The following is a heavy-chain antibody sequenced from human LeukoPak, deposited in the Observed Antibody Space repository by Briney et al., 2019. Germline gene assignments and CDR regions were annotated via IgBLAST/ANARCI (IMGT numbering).Heavy chain of an antibody. J-gene: IGHJ6*02. CDR1: GFTFSSYS. CDR3: TRDLAAVPGPRMDV. V-gene: IGHV3-21*04. D-gene: IGHD6-19*01. CDR2: ISSSSSYI. Sequence: GRSLRLSCAASGFTFSSYSMNWVRQAPGEGLEWVSSISSSSSYIYYADSVKGRFTISRDNARNSLYLQMDSLRDDDTAMYFCTRDLAAVPGPRMDVWGQGTTVTVSS.